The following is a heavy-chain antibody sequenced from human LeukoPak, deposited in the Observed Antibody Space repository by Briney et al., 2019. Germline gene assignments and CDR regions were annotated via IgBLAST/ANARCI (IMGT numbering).Heavy chain of an antibody. J-gene: IGHJ4*02. Sequence: PGGSLRLSCAASGFTFSSYAMSWVRQAPGKGLEWVSAISGSGGSTYYADSVKGRFTISRDNSKNTLLLQMNSLRAEDTAVYYCARVVVVVVAATSGSDYWGQGTLVTVSS. CDR1: GFTFSSYA. CDR2: ISGSGGST. D-gene: IGHD2-15*01. V-gene: IGHV3-23*01. CDR3: ARVVVVVVAATSGSDY.